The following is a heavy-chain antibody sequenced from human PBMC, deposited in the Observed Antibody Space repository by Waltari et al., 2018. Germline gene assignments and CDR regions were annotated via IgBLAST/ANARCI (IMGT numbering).Heavy chain of an antibody. D-gene: IGHD5-18*01. V-gene: IGHV4-34*01. CDR2: INHSGST. J-gene: IGHJ4*02. Sequence: QVQLQQWGAGLLKPSETLSLTCAVYGGSFSGYYWSWIRQPPGKGLEWIGEINHSGSTNYNPALKSGVTISVDTSKNQFSLKLSSVTAADTAVYYCARGSERGYSFWGQGTQVTVSS. CDR1: GGSFSGYY. CDR3: ARGSERGYSF.